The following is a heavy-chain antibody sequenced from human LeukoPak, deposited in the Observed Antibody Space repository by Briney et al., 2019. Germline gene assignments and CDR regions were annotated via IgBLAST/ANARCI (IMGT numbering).Heavy chain of an antibody. CDR3: ARDYYDSSGPSGYFDY. J-gene: IGHJ4*02. Sequence: SETLSLTCTVSGGSISSGGYYWNWIRQHPGKGLEWIGYIYYSGTTYYNPSLKSRVTISVDTSKNQSSLKLSSVTAADTAVYYCARDYYDSSGPSGYFDYWGQGTLVTVSS. CDR1: GGSISSGGYY. V-gene: IGHV4-31*03. D-gene: IGHD3-22*01. CDR2: IYYSGTT.